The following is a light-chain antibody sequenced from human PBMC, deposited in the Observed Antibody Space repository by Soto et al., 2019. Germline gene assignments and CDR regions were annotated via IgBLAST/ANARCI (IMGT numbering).Light chain of an antibody. CDR1: QTLVYSDGNAY. CDR2: KVS. CDR3: MQGTHWPPMT. J-gene: IGKJ2*01. Sequence: DVVMTQSPLSLSVTLGQPASISCKSSQTLVYSDGNAYLNWFHQRPGQSPRRLIYKVSRRDSGVPDRFSGSGSGTEFTLTISRVEAEDIGVYYCMQGTHWPPMTFGQGTKLEIK. V-gene: IGKV2-30*01.